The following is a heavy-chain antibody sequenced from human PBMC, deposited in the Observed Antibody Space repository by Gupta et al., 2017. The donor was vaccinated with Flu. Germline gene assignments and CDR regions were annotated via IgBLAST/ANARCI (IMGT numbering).Heavy chain of an antibody. Sequence: EVQLVESGGGLVQPGGSLRLSCSASGFTFSSYSMNWVRQAPGKGVEWVSYISSSSSSIYYADAVKGRVTSSRDNAKNSLYLQMNSLRDEDTAGYYCAREGGSGSYSADYGGQGTLVTVSA. J-gene: IGHJ4*02. CDR2: ISSSSSSI. D-gene: IGHD1-26*01. V-gene: IGHV3-48*02. CDR3: AREGGSGSYSADY. CDR1: GFTFSSYS.